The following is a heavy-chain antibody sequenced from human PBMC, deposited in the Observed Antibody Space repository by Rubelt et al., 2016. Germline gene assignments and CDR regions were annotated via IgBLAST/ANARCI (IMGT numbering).Heavy chain of an antibody. CDR1: GGSISSSSYY. Sequence: QLQLQESGPGLVKPSETLSLTCTVSGGSISSSSYYWGWIRQPPGKGLEWIGSIYYSGSTYYNPSLKSRVTISVDTSKNQFSLKLSSVTAADTAVYYCARDTPSGSYSWYYYYGMDVWGQGTTVTVSS. CDR3: ARDTPSGSYSWYYYYGMDV. V-gene: IGHV4-39*02. J-gene: IGHJ6*02. D-gene: IGHD1-26*01. CDR2: IYYSGST.